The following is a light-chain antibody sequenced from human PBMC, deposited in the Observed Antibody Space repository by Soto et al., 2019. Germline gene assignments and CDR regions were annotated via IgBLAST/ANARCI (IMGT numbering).Light chain of an antibody. CDR1: QSVLLSSNNKNF. J-gene: IGKJ1*01. Sequence: DIVMTQSPDSLAVSLGERATINCKSSQSVLLSSNNKNFLAWYQQKPGQPHKLLIYWASTRESGVPYRFSGSVSGKDFTLTIGSLQAENGGIYYCQQDTGTPQTLGQGTQVET. CDR2: WAS. CDR3: QQDTGTPQT. V-gene: IGKV4-1*01.